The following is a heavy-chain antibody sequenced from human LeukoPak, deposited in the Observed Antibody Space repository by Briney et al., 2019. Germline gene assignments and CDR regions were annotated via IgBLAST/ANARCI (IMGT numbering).Heavy chain of an antibody. J-gene: IGHJ3*02. V-gene: IGHV5-51*01. CDR2: IYPGDSDT. Sequence: GESLKISCKGSGYSFTSYWIGWVRQMPGKGLEWMGIIYPGDSDTRYSPSFQGQVTISADKSISTAYLQWSSLKASDTAMYYCASKDYCSSTSCYDAFDIWGQGTMVTVSS. CDR3: ASKDYCSSTSCYDAFDI. D-gene: IGHD2-2*01. CDR1: GYSFTSYW.